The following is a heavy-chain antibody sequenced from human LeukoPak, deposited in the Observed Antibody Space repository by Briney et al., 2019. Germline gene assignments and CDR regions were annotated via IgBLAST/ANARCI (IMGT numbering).Heavy chain of an antibody. CDR3: ARKVSTGTHYYFYGMDV. D-gene: IGHD1-7*01. CDR2: ISGDAAKT. Sequence: GGSLRLSCAASGFTFYSYAMSWVRQAPGKGLEWVSGISGDAAKTYYADSVKGRFTISRDNSKNTVFLQMNNLRADDTALYYCARKVSTGTHYYFYGMDVWGQGTTVTVSS. V-gene: IGHV3-23*01. J-gene: IGHJ6*02. CDR1: GFTFYSYA.